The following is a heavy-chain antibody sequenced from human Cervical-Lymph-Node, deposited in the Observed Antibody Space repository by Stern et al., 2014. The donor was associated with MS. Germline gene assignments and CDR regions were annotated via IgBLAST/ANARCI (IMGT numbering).Heavy chain of an antibody. CDR2: IYYTGIT. Sequence: QDQLVQSGPGLVKPSETLSLTCTVSGGSISTYYWTWIRQSPGKGLEWVGYIYYTGITNYNPSLKSRVTISVDTSKNQFSLRLTSVTTADTAVYYCGRAPGSATAMLHWGQGALVTVSS. D-gene: IGHD1-14*01. CDR3: GRAPGSATAMLH. CDR1: GGSISTYY. J-gene: IGHJ4*02. V-gene: IGHV4-59*01.